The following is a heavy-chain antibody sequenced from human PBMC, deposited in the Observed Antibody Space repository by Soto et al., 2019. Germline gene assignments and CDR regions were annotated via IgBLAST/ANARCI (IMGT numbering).Heavy chain of an antibody. CDR3: AIIVVVPAAPQDMDV. V-gene: IGHV1-46*01. CDR2: INPSGGST. CDR1: GYTFTSYH. Sequence: ASVKVSCKASGYTFTSYHMHWVRQAPGQGLEWMGIINPSGGSTSYAQKFQGRVTMTRDTSTSTVYMELSSLRSEDTAVYYCAIIVVVPAAPQDMDVWGKGTTVTVSS. J-gene: IGHJ6*03. D-gene: IGHD2-2*01.